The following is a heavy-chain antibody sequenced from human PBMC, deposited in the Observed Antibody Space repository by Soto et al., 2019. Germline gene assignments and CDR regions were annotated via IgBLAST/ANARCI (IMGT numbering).Heavy chain of an antibody. D-gene: IGHD3-9*01. CDR3: VRGGRYDILSGHFAFDC. V-gene: IGHV3-13*01. Sequence: GGSLRLSCAASGFNFGNYDMHWVRQATGKGLEWVSAIETSGDTHYPGSVKGRFTSSREKAKNSMYLQLNNLRAEDTAVYYCVRGGRYDILSGHFAFDCWGRGTLVTVSS. CDR2: IETSGDT. CDR1: GFNFGNYD. J-gene: IGHJ4*02.